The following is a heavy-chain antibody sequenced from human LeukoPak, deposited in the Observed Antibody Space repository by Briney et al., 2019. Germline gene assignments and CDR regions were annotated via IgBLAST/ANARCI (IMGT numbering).Heavy chain of an antibody. CDR2: IYYSGST. CDR1: GGSVSSGSYY. Sequence: SETLSLTCTVSGGSVSSGSYYWSWIRQPPGTGLEWIGYIYYSGSTNYNPSLKSRVTISVDTSKNQFSLKLSSVTAADTAVYYCARRATVTRSPFDYWGQGTLVTVSS. D-gene: IGHD4-17*01. V-gene: IGHV4-61*01. J-gene: IGHJ4*02. CDR3: ARRATVTRSPFDY.